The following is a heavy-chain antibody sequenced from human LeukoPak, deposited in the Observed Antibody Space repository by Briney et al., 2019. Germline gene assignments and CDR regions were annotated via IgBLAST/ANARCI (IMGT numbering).Heavy chain of an antibody. D-gene: IGHD3-16*02. V-gene: IGHV1-2*02. CDR1: GYTFTGYY. CDR2: INPNSGGT. J-gene: IGHJ4*02. Sequence: ASVKVSCKASGYTFTGYYMHWVRQAPGQGLEWMGWINPNSGGTNYSQKFQGRGTITRDTSISTAYMELSRLRSDDPAVYYCAILTFGGVIVHDPYFDYWGQGTLVTVSS. CDR3: AILTFGGVIVHDPYFDY.